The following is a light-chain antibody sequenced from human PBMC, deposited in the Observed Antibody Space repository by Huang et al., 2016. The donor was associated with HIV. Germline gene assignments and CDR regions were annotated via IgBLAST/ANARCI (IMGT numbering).Light chain of an antibody. CDR2: DAS. V-gene: IGKV3-11*01. CDR3: QQRSNWQT. CDR1: QSVSSY. Sequence: EIVLTQSPATLSLSPGERATLACRASQSVSSYLAWYPQKPGQAPRLLIYDASNRAAGIPGRFSGSGSGTHFTLTISSLEPEDFAVYYCQQRSNWQTFGQGTKVEIK. J-gene: IGKJ1*01.